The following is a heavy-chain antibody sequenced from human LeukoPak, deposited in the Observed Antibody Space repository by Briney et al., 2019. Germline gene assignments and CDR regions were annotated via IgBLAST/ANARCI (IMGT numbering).Heavy chain of an antibody. Sequence: SETLSLTCTVSGGSISSYYWSWIRQPAGKGLEWIGSIYYSGNTYYNASLKSQVSISIDTSKNQFSLKLTSVTAADTAVYYCARQTGSGLFILPGGQGTLVTVSP. D-gene: IGHD3/OR15-3a*01. CDR2: IYYSGNT. V-gene: IGHV4-59*05. CDR3: ARQTGSGLFILP. J-gene: IGHJ4*02. CDR1: GGSISSYY.